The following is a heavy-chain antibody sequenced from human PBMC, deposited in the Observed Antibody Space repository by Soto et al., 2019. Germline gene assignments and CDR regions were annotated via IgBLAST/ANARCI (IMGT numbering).Heavy chain of an antibody. CDR3: AKHFDINGYYSSY. Sequence: GGSLRLSCAASGFTFSSYALSWVRQAPGKGLEWVSIISGSGDYTYYADSVKGRFTISRDNSKKTLFLQMNSLRAEDTAVYYCAKHFDINGYYSSYWGQGTLVTVSS. CDR1: GFTFSSYA. CDR2: ISGSGDYT. J-gene: IGHJ4*02. V-gene: IGHV3-23*01. D-gene: IGHD3-22*01.